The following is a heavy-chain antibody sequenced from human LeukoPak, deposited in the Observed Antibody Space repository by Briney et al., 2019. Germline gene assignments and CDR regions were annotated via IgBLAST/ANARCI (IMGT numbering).Heavy chain of an antibody. J-gene: IGHJ5*02. D-gene: IGHD2-15*01. V-gene: IGHV1-18*04. CDR2: ISAYNGNT. CDR1: GYTFTSYG. CDR3: ARELVYCSGGSCGWFDP. Sequence: ASVKVSCKASGYTFTSYGISWVRQAPGQGLEWMGWISAYNGNTNYAQKLQGRVTMTTDTSTSTAYMELRSLRSDDTAVYYCARELVYCSGGSCGWFDPWGQGTLVTVSS.